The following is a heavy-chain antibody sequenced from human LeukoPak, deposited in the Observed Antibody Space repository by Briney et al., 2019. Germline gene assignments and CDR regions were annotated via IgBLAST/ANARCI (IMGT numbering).Heavy chain of an antibody. Sequence: PGGSLRLSCAVSGFTFSSYEMNWVRQAPGKGLEWVSYISSSGSAIYYADSVKGRFTISRDNAKNSLYLQMNSLRAEDTAVYYCARANYYDTSGFAYWGQGTLVTVSS. CDR1: GFTFSSYE. D-gene: IGHD3-22*01. V-gene: IGHV3-48*03. CDR3: ARANYYDTSGFAY. J-gene: IGHJ4*02. CDR2: ISSSGSAI.